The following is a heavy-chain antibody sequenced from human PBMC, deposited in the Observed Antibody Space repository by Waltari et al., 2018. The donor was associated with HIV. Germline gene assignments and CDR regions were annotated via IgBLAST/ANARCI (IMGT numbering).Heavy chain of an antibody. CDR3: AGTYYDYVWGSYRPPPFDY. J-gene: IGHJ4*02. Sequence: QVQLQESGPGLVKPSEPLSLTSTVPGGSLSSHYWSWIRQPAGKGLEWIGRIYTSGSTNYNPSLKSRVTMSVDTSKNQFSLKLSSVTAADTAVYYCAGTYYDYVWGSYRPPPFDYWGQGTLVTVSS. D-gene: IGHD3-16*02. V-gene: IGHV4-4*07. CDR2: IYTSGST. CDR1: GGSLSSHY.